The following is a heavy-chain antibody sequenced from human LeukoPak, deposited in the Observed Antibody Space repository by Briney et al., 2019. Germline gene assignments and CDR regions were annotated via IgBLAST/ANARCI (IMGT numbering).Heavy chain of an antibody. CDR2: ISDIFGSA. CDR3: ASRLMVELATYFDY. V-gene: IGHV1-69*13. J-gene: IGHJ4*02. D-gene: IGHD5-24*01. CDR1: GGTFSNYA. Sequence: GASVKVSCKASGGTFSNYAINWVRQAPGQGLEGRGGISDIFGSANYAQEFQGRVTITADESTSTAYMELSSLRSEATAVYYCASRLMVELATYFDYWGQGTLVTVSS.